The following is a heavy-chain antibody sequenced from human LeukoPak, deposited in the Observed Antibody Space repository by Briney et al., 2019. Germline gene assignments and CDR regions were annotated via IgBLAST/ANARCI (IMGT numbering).Heavy chain of an antibody. D-gene: IGHD3-10*01. V-gene: IGHV3-74*01. CDR3: TTDTFGARDS. J-gene: IGHJ4*02. CDR2: INEDGSST. CDR1: GYSFSRYW. Sequence: GGSLRLSCAASGYSFSRYWMHWVRQGPGKGLVWVSRINEDGSSTSYAESVRGRFTISRNNAKNTLYLQMNSLRAEDAAVYYCTTDTFGARDSWGQGTLVTVSS.